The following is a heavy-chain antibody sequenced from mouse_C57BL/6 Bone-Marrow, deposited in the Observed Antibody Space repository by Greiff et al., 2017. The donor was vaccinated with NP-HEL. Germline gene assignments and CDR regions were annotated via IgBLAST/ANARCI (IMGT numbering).Heavy chain of an antibody. Sequence: EVQLQQSGPELVKPGASVKMSCKASGYTFTDYNMHWVKQSHGKSLEWIGYINPNNGGTSYNQKFKGKATLTVNKSSSTAYMELRSLTSEDSAVYYCECQNSYWYFDVWGTGTTGTVSS. D-gene: IGHD6-1*01. CDR1: GYTFTDYN. J-gene: IGHJ1*03. V-gene: IGHV1-22*01. CDR2: INPNNGGT. CDR3: ECQNSYWYFDV.